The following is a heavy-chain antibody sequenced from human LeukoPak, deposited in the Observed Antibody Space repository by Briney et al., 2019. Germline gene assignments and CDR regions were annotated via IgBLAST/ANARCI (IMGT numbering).Heavy chain of an antibody. CDR3: TREDRPYCPFAY. CDR1: GGSIDITNY. V-gene: IGHV4-4*02. J-gene: IGHJ4*02. CDR2: IAHDGTT. D-gene: IGHD1-26*01. Sequence: SETLSLTCGVSGGSIDITNYWSWVRQAPGKGLEWIGEIAHDGTTNYNPSLRSRVAMSSDRANNHFSLSLTSVTAADTAVYYCTREDRPYCPFAYWGQGVLVTVSS.